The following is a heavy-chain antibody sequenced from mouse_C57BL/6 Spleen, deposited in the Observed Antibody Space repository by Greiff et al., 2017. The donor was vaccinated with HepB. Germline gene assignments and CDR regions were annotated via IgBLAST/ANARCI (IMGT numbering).Heavy chain of an antibody. J-gene: IGHJ3*01. CDR1: GFTFSDYY. V-gene: IGHV5-16*01. D-gene: IGHD2-3*01. CDR2: INYDGSST. CDR3: ARVYDGYPWFAY. Sequence: EVKLVESEGGLVQPGSSMKLSCTASGFTFSDYYMAWVRQVPEKGLEWVANINYDGSSTYYLDSLKIRFIISRDNAKNILYLQMSSLKSEDTATYYCARVYDGYPWFAYWGQGTLVTVSA.